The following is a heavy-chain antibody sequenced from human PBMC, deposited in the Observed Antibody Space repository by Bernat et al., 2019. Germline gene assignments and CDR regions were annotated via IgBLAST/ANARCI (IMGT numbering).Heavy chain of an antibody. V-gene: IGHV3-11*05. J-gene: IGHJ5*02. Sequence: QVQLVESGGGLVKPGGSLRLSCAASGFTFSDYYMSWIRQAPGKGLEWVSYISSSSSYTNYADSVKGRFTISRDNAKNSLYLQMNSLRAEDTAVYCCARERYSSSWYPRDWCDPWGQGTLVTVSS. CDR3: ARERYSSSWYPRDWCDP. CDR1: GFTFSDYY. D-gene: IGHD6-13*01. CDR2: ISSSSSYT.